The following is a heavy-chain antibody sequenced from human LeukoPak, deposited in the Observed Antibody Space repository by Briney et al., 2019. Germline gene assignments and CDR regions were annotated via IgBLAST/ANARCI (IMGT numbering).Heavy chain of an antibody. CDR2: INNSGST. D-gene: IGHD2-15*01. V-gene: IGHV4-34*01. J-gene: IGHJ4*02. Sequence: PWESLSLTCAVYGLSFSGYYRSWIRQPPGKGLEWIGEINNSGSTNYNPSLKSRVPISVDTSKNQFSLKLISVAAANTAVYYYARGRHCSGGSCYYSYTAMASDYFDYWGQGTLVTVSS. CDR3: ARGRHCSGGSCYYSYTAMASDYFDY. CDR1: GLSFSGYY.